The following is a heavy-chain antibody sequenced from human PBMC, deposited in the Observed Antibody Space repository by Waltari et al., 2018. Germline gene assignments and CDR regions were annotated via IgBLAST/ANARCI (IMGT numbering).Heavy chain of an antibody. J-gene: IGHJ3*02. D-gene: IGHD1-26*01. Sequence: QVQLQESGPGLVKPSETLSLTCTVSGGSISSYYWSWIRQPPGKGLELIGYIYSSGSTNASPAPKSRVTISVDTSKNQFSLKLSSVTAADTAVYYCARGFSGDHSIVGIDAFDIWGQGTMVTVSS. V-gene: IGHV4-59*01. CDR1: GGSISSYY. CDR3: ARGFSGDHSIVGIDAFDI. CDR2: IYSSGST.